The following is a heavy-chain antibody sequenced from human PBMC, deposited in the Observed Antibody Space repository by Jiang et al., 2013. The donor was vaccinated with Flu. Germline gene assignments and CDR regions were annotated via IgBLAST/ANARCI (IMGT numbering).Heavy chain of an antibody. CDR1: GFSFTDYS. J-gene: IGHJ1*01. V-gene: IGHV3-11*01. CDR2: ISPSGNTI. D-gene: IGHD3-22*01. CDR3: ARGGGVTLIPRALSY. Sequence: QVQLLESGGGLVKPGGSLRLSCVASGFSFTDYSMTWIRQAPGKGLEWVSYISPSGNTIYYADSLKGRFTISRDNAKNSLFLQMHSLRAEDTAVYYCARGGGVTLIPRALSYWGQGTRSPSPQ.